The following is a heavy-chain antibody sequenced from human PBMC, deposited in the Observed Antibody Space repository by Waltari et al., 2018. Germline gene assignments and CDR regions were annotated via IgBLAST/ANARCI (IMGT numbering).Heavy chain of an antibody. CDR2: IYSGGSA. Sequence: EVRLVESGGDLVQPGGSLGLSCAPSGFPVSSDSMNWLRQAPGKGLEWVSVIYSGGSANYTDSVKGRFIVSRDNSRNTLYLQMNGLRADDTAIYYCARGHRGSRPLWGQGTLVTVSS. CDR1: GFPVSSDS. V-gene: IGHV3-53*01. J-gene: IGHJ4*02. D-gene: IGHD3-10*01. CDR3: ARGHRGSRPL.